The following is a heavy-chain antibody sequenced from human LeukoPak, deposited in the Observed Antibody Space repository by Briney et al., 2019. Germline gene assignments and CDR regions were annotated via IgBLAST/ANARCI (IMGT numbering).Heavy chain of an antibody. J-gene: IGHJ4*02. V-gene: IGHV4-30-2*01. CDR2: IYHSGST. D-gene: IGHD3-10*01. CDR3: ASSKGIHGYYGSGSYFFDY. Sequence: PSETLSLTCAVSGGSISSGGYSWSWIRQPPGKGLEWIGYIYHSGSTYYNPSLKSRVTISVDRSKNQFSLKLSSVTAADTAVYYCASSKGIHGYYGSGSYFFDYWGQGTLVTVSS. CDR1: GGSISSGGYS.